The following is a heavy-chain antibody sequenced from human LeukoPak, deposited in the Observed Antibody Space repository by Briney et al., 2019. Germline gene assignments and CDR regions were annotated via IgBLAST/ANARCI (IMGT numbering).Heavy chain of an antibody. CDR2: IYYSGYT. D-gene: IGHD5-24*01. J-gene: IGHJ4*02. CDR3: AKDDAWLQYGN. V-gene: IGHV4-59*01. Sequence: PSETLSLTCTVSGGSISSFYWNWIRQPPGKGLEWIGYIYYSGYTNYNPSLKSRVTISVDTSKNQFSPKLSSVTAADTAVYYCAKDDAWLQYGNWGRGTLVTVSS. CDR1: GGSISSFY.